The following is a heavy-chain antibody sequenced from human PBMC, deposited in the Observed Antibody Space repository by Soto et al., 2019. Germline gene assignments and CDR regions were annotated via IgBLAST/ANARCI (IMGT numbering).Heavy chain of an antibody. D-gene: IGHD3-3*01. Sequence: EVQLVESGGGLVQRGGSLRLSCASSGFSFSSYWMHWVRQAPGKGLVWVSRINRDGSTTAYADSVKGRFIISRDNAKNTVYLQMNSLRAEDTAVYYCARDYDFWSSYPSVYVDYWGQGNLVTVSS. J-gene: IGHJ4*02. CDR3: ARDYDFWSSYPSVYVDY. CDR1: GFSFSSYW. V-gene: IGHV3-74*01. CDR2: INRDGSTT.